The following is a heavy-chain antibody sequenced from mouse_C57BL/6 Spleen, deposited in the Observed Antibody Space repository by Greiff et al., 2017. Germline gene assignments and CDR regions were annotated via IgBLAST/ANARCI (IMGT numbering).Heavy chain of an antibody. CDR3: AREDSSGSPFDY. J-gene: IGHJ2*01. CDR1: GYTFTGYW. Sequence: VQLQQSGAELMKPGASVKLSCKATGYTFTGYWIEWVKQRPGHGLEWIGEILPGSGSTNYNGKFKGKATFTADTSSNTAYMQLSSLKTEDSAIYYCAREDSSGSPFDYWGKGTTLTVSS. V-gene: IGHV1-9*01. CDR2: ILPGSGST. D-gene: IGHD3-2*02.